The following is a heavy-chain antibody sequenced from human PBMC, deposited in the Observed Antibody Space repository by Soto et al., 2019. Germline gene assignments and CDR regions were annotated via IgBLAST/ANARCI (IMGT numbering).Heavy chain of an antibody. Sequence: PSETLSLTCTVSGGSISSYYWSWIRQPPGKGLEWIGYIYYSGSTNYNPSLKSRVTISVDTSKNQFSLKLSSVTAADTAVYYCARGIRGWYDFWSGYYGGTHFDYWGQGTLVTVSS. CDR3: ARGIRGWYDFWSGYYGGTHFDY. D-gene: IGHD3-3*01. V-gene: IGHV4-59*01. CDR2: IYYSGST. CDR1: GGSISSYY. J-gene: IGHJ4*02.